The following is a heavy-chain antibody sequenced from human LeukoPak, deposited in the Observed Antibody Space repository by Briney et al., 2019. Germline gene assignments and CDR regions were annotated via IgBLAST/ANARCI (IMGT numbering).Heavy chain of an antibody. CDR1: GFTFSSYS. CDR3: ARYLAAPYDAFDI. V-gene: IGHV1-2*02. Sequence: GGSLRLSCAASGFTFSSYSMNWVRQAPGKGLEWMGWINSNSGGVHYAQNFQGRVTMTRDTSISTAYMDLTRLRYDDTAVYFCARYLAAPYDAFDIWGQGTMVTVSS. D-gene: IGHD2-15*01. J-gene: IGHJ3*02. CDR2: INSNSGGV.